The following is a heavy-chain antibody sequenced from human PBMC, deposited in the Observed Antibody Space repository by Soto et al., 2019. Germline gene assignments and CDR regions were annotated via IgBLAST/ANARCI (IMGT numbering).Heavy chain of an antibody. V-gene: IGHV1-8*01. J-gene: IGHJ4*02. CDR2: MNPNSGNT. CDR3: ARGVPATAMSNY. CDR1: GYTFTTYD. D-gene: IGHD2-2*01. Sequence: QVQLVQSGSEVKKPGASVKVSCKASGYTFTTYDINWVRQATGQGLEWMGWMNPNSGNTGYAQKFQGRVTMTRNTSISTAYMELNSLRSEDTAVYYCARGVPATAMSNYWGQGTLFTVSS.